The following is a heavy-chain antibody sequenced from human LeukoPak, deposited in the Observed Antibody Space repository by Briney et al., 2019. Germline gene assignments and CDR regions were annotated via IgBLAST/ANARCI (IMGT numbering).Heavy chain of an antibody. CDR1: GGTFSSYA. CDR2: IIPILGIA. Sequence: SVKVSCKASGGTFSSYAISWVRQAPGQGLEWMGRIIPILGIANYAQKFQGRVTITADKSTSTAYMELSSLRSEDTAVYYCARSGGNSGVAFDIWGQGTAVTVSS. D-gene: IGHD4-23*01. CDR3: ARSGGNSGVAFDI. V-gene: IGHV1-69*04. J-gene: IGHJ3*02.